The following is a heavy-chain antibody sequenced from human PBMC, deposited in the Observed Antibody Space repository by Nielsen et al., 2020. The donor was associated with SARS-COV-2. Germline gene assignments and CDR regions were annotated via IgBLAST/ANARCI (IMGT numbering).Heavy chain of an antibody. D-gene: IGHD6-19*01. CDR2: TWSDGSNK. CDR3: AKDTAVGSYYYYMDV. Sequence: GGSLRLSCAASGFTFSRYGMDRVRQAPGKGLEWVAITWSDGSNKEYADSVKGRFTISRDNAKNSLYLQMNSLRAEDTALYYCAKDTAVGSYYYYMDVWGKGTTVTVSS. V-gene: IGHV3-30*02. CDR1: GFTFSRYG. J-gene: IGHJ6*03.